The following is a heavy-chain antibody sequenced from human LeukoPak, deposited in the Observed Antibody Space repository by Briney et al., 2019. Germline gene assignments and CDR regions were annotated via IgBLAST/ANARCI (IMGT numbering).Heavy chain of an antibody. CDR2: ISYDGSNK. V-gene: IGHV3-30*04. CDR3: ARTTGTETHDAFDI. D-gene: IGHD1-1*01. CDR1: GFTFSSYA. J-gene: IGHJ3*02. Sequence: PGGSLRLSCAASGFTFSSYAMHWVRQAPGKGLEWVAVISYDGSNKYYADSVKGRFTISRDNSKNTLYLQMNSLRAEDTAVYYCARTTGTETHDAFDIWGQGTMVTVSS.